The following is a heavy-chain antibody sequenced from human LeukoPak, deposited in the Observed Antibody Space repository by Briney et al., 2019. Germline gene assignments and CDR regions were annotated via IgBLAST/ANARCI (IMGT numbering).Heavy chain of an antibody. V-gene: IGHV4-61*02. CDR1: GGSISSGSYY. CDR2: IYTSGST. D-gene: IGHD4-11*01. Sequence: TSQTLSLTCTVSGGSISSGSYYWSWIRQPAGKGLEWIGRIYTSGSTNYNPSLKSRVTMSVDTSKNQFSLKLSSVTAADTAVYFCARGRVSSSTWYSTYYYFFYMDFWGKGTTVTVSS. J-gene: IGHJ6*03. CDR3: ARGRVSSSTWYSTYYYFFYMDF.